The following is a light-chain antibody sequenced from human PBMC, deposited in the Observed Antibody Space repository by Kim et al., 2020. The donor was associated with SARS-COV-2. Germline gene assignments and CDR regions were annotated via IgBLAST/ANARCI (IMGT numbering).Light chain of an antibody. J-gene: IGKJ2*01. V-gene: IGKV1-33*01. CDR1: QDISTY. CDR3: QQYDDLPYT. Sequence: SASLGARVTITCQASQDISTYLSWYQQKPGRAPKLLIYDASNLETGVPSRFRGRGSGTDFTFTISGLQPEDIGTYYCQQYDDLPYTFGQGTKLEI. CDR2: DAS.